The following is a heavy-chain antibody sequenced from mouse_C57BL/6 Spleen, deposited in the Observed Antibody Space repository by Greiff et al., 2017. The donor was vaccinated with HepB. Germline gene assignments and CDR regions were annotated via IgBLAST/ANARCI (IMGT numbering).Heavy chain of an antibody. Sequence: EVQVVESGGGLVQPGGSLSLSCAASGFTFTDYYMSWVRQPPGKALEWLGFIRNKANGYTTEYSASVKGRFTISRDNSQSILYLQMNALRAEDSATYYCASVGDYDGFAYWGQGTLVTVSA. V-gene: IGHV7-3*01. CDR1: GFTFTDYY. CDR2: IRNKANGYTT. J-gene: IGHJ3*01. CDR3: ASVGDYDGFAY. D-gene: IGHD2-4*01.